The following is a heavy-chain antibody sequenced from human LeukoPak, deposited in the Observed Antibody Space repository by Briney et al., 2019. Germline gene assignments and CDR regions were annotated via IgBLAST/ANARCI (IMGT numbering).Heavy chain of an antibody. Sequence: GGSLRLSCAASGFSFSKYWMHWVSQTPGEGLVWVSRIKEDGTYTSYADSVKGRFTISRDNARNTVFLQMNSLRAEDTAVYYCARDFDMGITPGDDFHFWGQGTLVTVSS. J-gene: IGHJ4*02. CDR3: ARDFDMGITPGDDFHF. CDR1: GFSFSKYW. CDR2: IKEDGTYT. D-gene: IGHD3-9*01. V-gene: IGHV3-74*01.